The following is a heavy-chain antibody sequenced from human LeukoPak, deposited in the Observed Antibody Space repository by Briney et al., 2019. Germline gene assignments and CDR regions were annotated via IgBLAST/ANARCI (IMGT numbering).Heavy chain of an antibody. CDR2: INHSGST. Sequence: SETLSLTCAVYGGSFSGYYWSWIRQPPGKGLEWIGEINHSGSTNYNPSLKSRVTISVDTSKNQFSLKLSSVTAADTVVYYCARGYDFGWFDPWGQGTLVTVSS. J-gene: IGHJ5*02. V-gene: IGHV4-34*01. CDR3: ARGYDFGWFDP. CDR1: GGSFSGYY. D-gene: IGHD4-17*01.